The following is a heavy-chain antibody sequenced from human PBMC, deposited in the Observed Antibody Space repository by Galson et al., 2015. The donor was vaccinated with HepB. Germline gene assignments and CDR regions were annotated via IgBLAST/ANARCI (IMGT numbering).Heavy chain of an antibody. D-gene: IGHD5-12*01. CDR3: AHATPSYSGYGYYFDY. CDR1: GFSLSTSGVG. CDR2: IYWNDDK. V-gene: IGHV2-5*01. J-gene: IGHJ4*02. Sequence: PALVKPTQTLTLTCTFSGFSLSTSGVGVGWIRQPPGKALEWLALIYWNDDKRYSPSLKSRLTITKDTSKNQVVLTVTNMDPVDTATYYCAHATPSYSGYGYYFDYWGQGTLVTVSS.